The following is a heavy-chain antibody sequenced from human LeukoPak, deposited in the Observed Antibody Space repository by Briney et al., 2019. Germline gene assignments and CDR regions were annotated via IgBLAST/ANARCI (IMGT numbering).Heavy chain of an antibody. Sequence: SETLSLTCAVYGGSFSGYYWSWIRQPPGKGLEWLGEINHSGSTNYNPSLKSRVTVSVDTSKNQFSLKLSSVTAADTAVYYCASLLDYYDSSGSTVDIWGQGTMVTVSS. CDR2: INHSGST. D-gene: IGHD3-22*01. CDR1: GGSFSGYY. J-gene: IGHJ3*02. CDR3: ASLLDYYDSSGSTVDI. V-gene: IGHV4-34*01.